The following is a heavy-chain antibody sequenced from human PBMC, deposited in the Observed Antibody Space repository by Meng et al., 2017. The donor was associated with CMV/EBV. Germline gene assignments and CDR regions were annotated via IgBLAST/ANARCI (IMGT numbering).Heavy chain of an antibody. CDR3: ARSLYSSSPHFDY. CDR2: IIPIFGTA. V-gene: IGHV1-69*05. D-gene: IGHD6-6*01. J-gene: IGHJ4*02. Sequence: KASGGTFSSYAISWVRQAPGQGLEWMGGIIPIFGTASYAQKFQGRVTITTDESTSTAYMELSSLRSEDTAVYYCARSLYSSSPHFDYWGQGTLVTVSS. CDR1: GGTFSSYA.